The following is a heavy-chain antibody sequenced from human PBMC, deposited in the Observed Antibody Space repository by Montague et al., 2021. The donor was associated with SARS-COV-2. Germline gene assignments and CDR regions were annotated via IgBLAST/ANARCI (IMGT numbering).Heavy chain of an antibody. CDR2: ISGSGGST. CDR3: AKEGDYDILTGYYPNRRYFDY. Sequence: SLRLSCAASGFTFSSYAMSWVRQAPGKGLEWVSAISGSGGSTHYADSVKGRFTISRGNSKNTLYLQMNSLRAEDTAVYYCAKEGDYDILTGYYPNRRYFDYWGQGTLVTVSS. D-gene: IGHD3-9*01. J-gene: IGHJ4*02. V-gene: IGHV3-23*01. CDR1: GFTFSSYA.